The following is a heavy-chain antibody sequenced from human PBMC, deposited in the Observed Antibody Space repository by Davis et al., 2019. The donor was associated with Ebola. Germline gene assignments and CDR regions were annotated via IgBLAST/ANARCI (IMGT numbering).Heavy chain of an antibody. CDR2: IYPRDSDT. CDR3: ARHYCSGGSCYSGGYYYYYDMDV. J-gene: IGHJ6*02. CDR1: GFTFTNYW. V-gene: IGHV5-51*01. D-gene: IGHD2-15*01. Sequence: GESLKISCKDFGFTFTNYWIAWVRQMPGKGLECMGVIYPRDSDTRYSPSFQGQVTISADKSISTAYLQWSSLKASDTAMYYCARHYCSGGSCYSGGYYYYYDMDVWGQGTTVTVSS.